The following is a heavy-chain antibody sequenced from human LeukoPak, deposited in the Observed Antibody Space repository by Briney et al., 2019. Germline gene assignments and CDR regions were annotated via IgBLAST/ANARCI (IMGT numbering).Heavy chain of an antibody. Sequence: GMSLRLSCAASGFTFSSYGMHWVRQAPGKGLEWVAVIWYDGSNKYYADSVKGRFTISRDNSKNTLYLQMNSLRAEDTAVYYCARDLSIAAAGTVYWCQGTLVTVSS. CDR3: ARDLSIAAAGTVY. CDR1: GFTFSSYG. CDR2: IWYDGSNK. J-gene: IGHJ4*02. V-gene: IGHV3-33*01. D-gene: IGHD6-13*01.